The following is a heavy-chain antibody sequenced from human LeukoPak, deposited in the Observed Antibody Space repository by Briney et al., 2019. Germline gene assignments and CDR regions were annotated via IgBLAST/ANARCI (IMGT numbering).Heavy chain of an antibody. V-gene: IGHV3-30*04. CDR2: ISYDGRSK. CDR3: ARNDYGDYYFDY. Sequence: PGGSLRLSCAASGFTFRNYAMHWVRQAPGKGLEWVAVISYDGRSKYYADSVKGRFTIFRDNSKNTLYLQMNSLRAEDTAVYYCARNDYGDYYFDYWGQGTLVTVSS. J-gene: IGHJ4*02. D-gene: IGHD4-17*01. CDR1: GFTFRNYA.